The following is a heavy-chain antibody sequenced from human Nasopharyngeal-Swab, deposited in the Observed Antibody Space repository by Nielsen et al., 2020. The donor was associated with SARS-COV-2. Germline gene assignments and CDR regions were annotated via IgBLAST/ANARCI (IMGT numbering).Heavy chain of an antibody. Sequence: GRSLRLSCAASRFTFSSYGMHWVRQAPGKGLEWVAVIWYDGSNKYYADSVKGRFTISRDNSKNTLYLQMNSLRAEDTAVYYCARDFGAYYDSTAKAYWGQGTLVTVSS. D-gene: IGHD3-22*01. CDR2: IWYDGSNK. CDR1: RFTFSSYG. V-gene: IGHV3-33*01. CDR3: ARDFGAYYDSTAKAY. J-gene: IGHJ4*02.